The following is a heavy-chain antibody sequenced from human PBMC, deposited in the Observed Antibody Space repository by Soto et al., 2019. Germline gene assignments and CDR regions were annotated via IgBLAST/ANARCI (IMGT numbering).Heavy chain of an antibody. CDR3: TTLGRRPRTGAFDI. J-gene: IGHJ3*02. V-gene: IGHV3-15*07. CDR2: IKSKTDGGTT. D-gene: IGHD3-9*01. CDR1: GFTVSNAW. Sequence: PGGSLRISCAACGFTVSNAWMDWVRQAPGKGLEWVGRIKSKTDGGTTDYAAPVKGRFTISRDDSKNTLYLQMNSLKTEDTAVYYCTTLGRRPRTGAFDIWGQGTIVTVSS.